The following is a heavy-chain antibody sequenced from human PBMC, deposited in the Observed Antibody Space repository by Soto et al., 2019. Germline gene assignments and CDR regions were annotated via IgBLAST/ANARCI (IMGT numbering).Heavy chain of an antibody. CDR1: GYTFTSYG. D-gene: IGHD3-3*01. CDR3: ARDLQVDSGYDFWSGYYSYAFDI. CDR2: ISAYNGNT. V-gene: IGHV1-18*01. J-gene: IGHJ3*02. Sequence: ASVKVSCKASGYTFTSYGISWVRQAPGQGLEWMGWISAYNGNTNYAQKLQGRVTLTTDTSTSTAYMELRSLRSDDTAVYYCARDLQVDSGYDFWSGYYSYAFDIWGQGTMVTVSS.